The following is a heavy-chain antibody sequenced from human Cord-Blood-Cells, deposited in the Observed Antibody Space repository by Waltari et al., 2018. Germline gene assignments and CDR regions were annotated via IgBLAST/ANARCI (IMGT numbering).Heavy chain of an antibody. V-gene: IGHV3-53*01. CDR3: ASQAAGEYFQH. Sequence: EVQLVEPGGGLIQLGGSLRLSCPASGFTVGSNQLSWGRQAPGKGLEWVSVIYSGGSTYYADSVKGRFTISRDNSKNTLYLQMNSLRAEDTAVYYCASQAAGEYFQHWGQGTLVTVSS. J-gene: IGHJ1*01. D-gene: IGHD6-13*01. CDR1: GFTVGSNQ. CDR2: IYSGGST.